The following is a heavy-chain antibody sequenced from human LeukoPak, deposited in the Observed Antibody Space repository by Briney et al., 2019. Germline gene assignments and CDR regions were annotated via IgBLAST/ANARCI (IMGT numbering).Heavy chain of an antibody. V-gene: IGHV4-59*01. CDR1: GGSISSYY. CDR3: ARVAPGDEIWGVGAPDY. Sequence: KPSETLSLTCTVSGGSISSYYWSWIRQPPGKGLEWIGYIYYRGSTNYNPSLKSRVTISVDTSKNQFSLKLSSVTAADTAVYYCARVAPGDEIWGVGAPDYWGQGTLVTVSS. CDR2: IYYRGST. J-gene: IGHJ4*02. D-gene: IGHD1-26*01.